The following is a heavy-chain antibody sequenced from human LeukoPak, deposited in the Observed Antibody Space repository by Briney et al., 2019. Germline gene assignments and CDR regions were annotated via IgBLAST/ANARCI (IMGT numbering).Heavy chain of an antibody. J-gene: IGHJ3*01. CDR3: ANLIGGDFAFDV. D-gene: IGHD2-21*02. Sequence: GESLQISCEGSGYTFTSYWIAWVRQMPGKGLEWMGIIYPGDSNTRYSPSFQDQVTISVDKFISTAYLQWSSLKASDTAMYYCANLIGGDFAFDVWGQGTMVTVSS. CDR2: IYPGDSNT. V-gene: IGHV5-51*01. CDR1: GYTFTSYW.